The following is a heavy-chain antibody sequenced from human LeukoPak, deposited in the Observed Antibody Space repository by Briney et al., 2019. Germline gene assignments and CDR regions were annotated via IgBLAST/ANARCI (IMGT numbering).Heavy chain of an antibody. D-gene: IGHD2-2*01. CDR3: ASPYCSSTSGYGAFDI. CDR1: GYTFTGYY. Sequence: ASVKVSCKASGYTFTGYYMHWVRQAPGQGLEWMGWINPNSGGTNYAQKFQGGVTMTRDTSISTAYMELSRLRSDDTAVYYCASPYCSSTSGYGAFDIWGQGTMVIVPS. CDR2: INPNSGGT. J-gene: IGHJ3*02. V-gene: IGHV1-2*02.